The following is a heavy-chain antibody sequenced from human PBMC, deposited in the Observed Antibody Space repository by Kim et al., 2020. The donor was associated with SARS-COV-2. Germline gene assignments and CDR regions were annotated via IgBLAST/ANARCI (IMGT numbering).Heavy chain of an antibody. CDR1: GGSISGYY. CDR3: ARDIGYHSGRAVGY. D-gene: IGHD6-19*01. V-gene: IGHV4-59*01. Sequence: SETLSLTCTVSGGSISGYYWSWIRQSPGKGLEWIGYLYDSGSTKCNPSLKSRVTISVDTSKNQFSLKLNSVTAADTAVYYCARDIGYHSGRAVGYWGQGT. J-gene: IGHJ4*02. CDR2: LYDSGST.